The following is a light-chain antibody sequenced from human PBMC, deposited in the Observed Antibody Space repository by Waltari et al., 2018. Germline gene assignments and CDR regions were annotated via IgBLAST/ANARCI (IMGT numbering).Light chain of an antibody. V-gene: IGLV3-1*01. CDR3: QAWDSGVV. Sequence: SYELTQSPSLSVSPGQTASIPCSGDKLGDKFASWYQQKPGQPPVLVIYQDTKRPSGIPERFSGTNSGNTATLTITGTQSMDEADYFCQAWDSGVVFGGGTKLTVL. CDR1: KLGDKF. CDR2: QDT. J-gene: IGLJ3*02.